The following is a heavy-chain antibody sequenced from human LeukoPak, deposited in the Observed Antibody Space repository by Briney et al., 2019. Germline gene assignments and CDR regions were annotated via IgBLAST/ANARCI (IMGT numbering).Heavy chain of an antibody. CDR1: GFTFSDYY. J-gene: IGHJ3*02. CDR3: ASGYRIAALTPDDAFDI. D-gene: IGHD6-6*01. V-gene: IGHV3-11*04. CDR2: ISSSGSTI. Sequence: GGPLRLSCAASGFTFSDYYMSWIRQAPGKGLEWVSYISSSGSTIYHADSVKGRFTISRDNAKNSLYLQMNSLRAEDTAVYYCASGYRIAALTPDDAFDIWGQGTMVTVSS.